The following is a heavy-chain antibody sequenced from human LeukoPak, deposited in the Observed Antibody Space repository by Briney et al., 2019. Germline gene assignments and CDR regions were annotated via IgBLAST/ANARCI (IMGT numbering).Heavy chain of an antibody. Sequence: ASVKVSCKVSGYTLTELSMHWVRQAPGKGLEWMGGFDPEDGETIYAQKFQGRVTMTEDTSTDTAYMELSSLRSEDTAVYYCATAPITMVRGVIIKRYYFDYWGQGTLVTVSS. D-gene: IGHD3-10*01. CDR1: GYTLTELS. V-gene: IGHV1-24*01. J-gene: IGHJ4*02. CDR2: FDPEDGET. CDR3: ATAPITMVRGVIIKRYYFDY.